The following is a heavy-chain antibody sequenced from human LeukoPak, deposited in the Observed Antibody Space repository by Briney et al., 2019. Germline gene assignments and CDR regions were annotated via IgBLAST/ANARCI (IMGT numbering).Heavy chain of an antibody. CDR3: ARDALYCTNGVCYRDY. CDR1: GFTFSSYW. CDR2: IKQDGSEK. V-gene: IGHV3-7*01. D-gene: IGHD2-8*01. Sequence: GGSLRLSCAASGFTFSSYWMSWVRQAPGKGLEWVANIKQDGSEKYYVDSVKGQFTISRDNAKNSLYLQMNSLRAEDTAVYYCARDALYCTNGVCYRDYWGQGTLVTVSS. J-gene: IGHJ4*02.